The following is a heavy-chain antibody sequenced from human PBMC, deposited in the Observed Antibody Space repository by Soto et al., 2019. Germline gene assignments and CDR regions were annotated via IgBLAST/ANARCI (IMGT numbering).Heavy chain of an antibody. D-gene: IGHD3-9*01. CDR1: VGTFSSYA. J-gene: IGHJ6*02. CDR3: ARDRFSYDILTGGMDV. CDR2: IIPIFGTA. V-gene: IGHV1-69*13. Sequence: GASVKVSCKGSVGTFSSYAISWVRQAPGQGLEWMGGIIPIFGTANYAQKFQGRVTITADESTSTAYMELSSLRSEDTAVYYCARDRFSYDILTGGMDVWGQGTTVTVSS.